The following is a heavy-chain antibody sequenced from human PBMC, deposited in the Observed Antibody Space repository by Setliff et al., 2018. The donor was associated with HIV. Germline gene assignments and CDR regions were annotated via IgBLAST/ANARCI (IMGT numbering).Heavy chain of an antibody. CDR1: GYIFSTSA. Sequence: GGSLRLSGAASGYIFSTSAMDWVRQAPGKGLEWVSSISGRGDGTYYADSVKGRFTFSRDNSKNTVYLQMNSLRTEDTAIYYCARIGTGSQTDYWGQGIQVTVS. CDR2: ISGRGDGT. D-gene: IGHD1-26*01. V-gene: IGHV3-23*01. J-gene: IGHJ4*02. CDR3: ARIGTGSQTDY.